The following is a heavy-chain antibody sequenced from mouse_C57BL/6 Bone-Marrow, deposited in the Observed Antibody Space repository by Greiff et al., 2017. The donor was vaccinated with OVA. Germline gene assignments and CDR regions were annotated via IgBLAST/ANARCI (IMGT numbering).Heavy chain of an antibody. CDR3: AYDYDGYAMDY. V-gene: IGHV3-6*01. CDR2: ISYDGSN. Sequence: VQLKESGPGLVKPSQSLSLTCSVTGYSITSGYYWNWIRQFPGNKLEWMGYISYDGSNNYNPSLKNRISITRDTSKNQFFLKLNSVTTEDTATYYCAYDYDGYAMDYWGQGTSVTVSS. CDR1: GYSITSGYY. J-gene: IGHJ4*01. D-gene: IGHD2-4*01.